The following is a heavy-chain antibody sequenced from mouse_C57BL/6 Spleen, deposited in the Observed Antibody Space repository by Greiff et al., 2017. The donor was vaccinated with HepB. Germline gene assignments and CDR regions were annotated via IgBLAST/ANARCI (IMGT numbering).Heavy chain of an antibody. D-gene: IGHD1-1*01. J-gene: IGHJ1*03. CDR2: ISDGGSYT. CDR1: GFTFSSYA. CDR3: ARLYGSSSWYFDV. Sequence: EVQGVESGGGLVKPGGSLKLSCAASGFTFSSYAMSWVRQTPEKRLEWVATISDGGSYTYYPDNVKGRFTISRDNAKNNLYLQMSHLKSEDTAMYYCARLYGSSSWYFDVWGTGTTVTVSS. V-gene: IGHV5-4*01.